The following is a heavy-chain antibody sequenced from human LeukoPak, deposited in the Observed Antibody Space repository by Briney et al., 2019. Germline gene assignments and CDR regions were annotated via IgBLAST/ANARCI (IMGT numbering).Heavy chain of an antibody. J-gene: IGHJ4*02. CDR1: GFTFSSYW. V-gene: IGHV3-7*01. CDR3: ARDLYRIVVVPHYFDY. D-gene: IGHD3-22*01. CDR2: IKKDGSEK. Sequence: GGSLRLSCAASGFTFSSYWMSWVRQAPGKGLEWVANIKKDGSEKYYVDSVKGRFTISRDNAKNSLYLQMNSLRAEDTAVYYCARDLYRIVVVPHYFDYWGQGTLVTVSS.